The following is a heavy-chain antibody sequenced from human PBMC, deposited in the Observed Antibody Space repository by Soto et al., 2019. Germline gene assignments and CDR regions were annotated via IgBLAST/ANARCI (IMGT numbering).Heavy chain of an antibody. CDR1: GSSFRNYY. J-gene: IGHJ4*02. CDR2: VDYSGGT. D-gene: IGHD1-1*01. V-gene: IGHV4-59*01. Sequence: QVQLQESGPGLVKPSETLSLTCTVSGSSFRNYYWSWSRQPPGKGLEWIGYVDYSGGTNYNPSLKSRVTISLDTSNSQFSLMLTSVTAADTAVYYCGRNRVPLNWGQGSLVTVAS. CDR3: GRNRVPLN.